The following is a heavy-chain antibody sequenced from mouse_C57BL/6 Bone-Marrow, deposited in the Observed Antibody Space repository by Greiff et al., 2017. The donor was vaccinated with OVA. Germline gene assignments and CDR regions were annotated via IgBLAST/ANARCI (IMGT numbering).Heavy chain of an antibody. J-gene: IGHJ3*01. CDR1: GYTFTSYW. D-gene: IGHD6-2*01. CDR2: IDPSDSYT. CDR3: ARRPSLFAY. V-gene: IGHV1-69*02. Sequence: QVQLQQPGAELVKPGASVKLSCKASGYTFTSYWMHWVKQRPGQGLEWIGEIDPSDSYTNYNQKFKGKATLTVDTSSSTAYMQLSSLTSEDSAVYYCARRPSLFAYWGQGTLVTVSA.